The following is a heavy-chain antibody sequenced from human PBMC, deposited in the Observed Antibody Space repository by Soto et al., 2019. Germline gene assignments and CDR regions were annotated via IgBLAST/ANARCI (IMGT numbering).Heavy chain of an antibody. CDR3: ARGNDYGDYYFDY. CDR1: GGSISTYY. J-gene: IGHJ4*02. CDR2: IYYSGST. V-gene: IGHV4-59*01. D-gene: IGHD4-17*01. Sequence: TSETLSLTCPVSGGSISTYYWSWIRQPPGKGLEWIGYIYYSGSTNYNPSLKSRVTISVDTSKNQFSLKLSSVTAADTAVYYCARGNDYGDYYFDYWGQGTLVTVSS.